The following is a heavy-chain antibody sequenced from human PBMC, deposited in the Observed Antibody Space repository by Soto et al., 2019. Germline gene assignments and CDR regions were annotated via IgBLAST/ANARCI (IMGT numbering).Heavy chain of an antibody. CDR2: INHSGST. Sequence: PSETLSLTCAVYGGSFSCYYWSWIRQPPGKGLEWIGEINHSGSTNYNPSLKSRVTISVDTSKNQFSLKLSSVTAADTAVYYCATSPRYSSSWYPYFQHWGQGTLVTVS. CDR1: GGSFSCYY. V-gene: IGHV4-34*01. D-gene: IGHD6-13*01. CDR3: ATSPRYSSSWYPYFQH. J-gene: IGHJ1*01.